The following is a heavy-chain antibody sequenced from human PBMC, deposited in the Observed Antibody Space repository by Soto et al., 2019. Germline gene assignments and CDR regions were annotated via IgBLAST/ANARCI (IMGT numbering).Heavy chain of an antibody. V-gene: IGHV1-46*01. D-gene: IGHD6-6*01. CDR3: EREQSSLSAWFDP. CDR1: GYTFTSYY. CDR2: INPVGGTT. J-gene: IGHJ5*02. Sequence: VSVKVSCKASGYTFTSYYIHWVRRAPGQGLQWMGIINPVGGTTTYAQKFQGRVTMTRDTSTTTVYMELNSLRSEDTAVYYCEREQSSLSAWFDPWGQGTLVTVSS.